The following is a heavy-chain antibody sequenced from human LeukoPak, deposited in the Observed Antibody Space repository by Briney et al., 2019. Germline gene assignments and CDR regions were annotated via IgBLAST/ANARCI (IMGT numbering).Heavy chain of an antibody. J-gene: IGHJ4*02. V-gene: IGHV4-39*07. CDR2: IYYSGST. CDR3: ARVMRGSYRFDY. CDR1: GGSISSTSYY. Sequence: SETLSLACTVSGGSISSTSYYWGWIRQPPGKGLEWIGSIYYSGSTYYNPSLKSRVTILVDTSKNQFSLKLSSVTAADTAVYYCARVMRGSYRFDYWGQGTLVTVSS. D-gene: IGHD1-26*01.